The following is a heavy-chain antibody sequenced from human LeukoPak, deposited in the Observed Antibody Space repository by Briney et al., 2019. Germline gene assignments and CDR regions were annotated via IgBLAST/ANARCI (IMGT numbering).Heavy chain of an antibody. Sequence: GGSLRLSCAASGFTFSSYSMNWVRQAPGKGLEWVSYISSSSSTIYYADSVKGRFTISRDNSKNTLYLQMNSLRAEDSAEYYCAKSLLTTATGTGRAFDIWGQGTMVTVSA. CDR2: ISSSSSTI. CDR3: AKSLLTTATGTGRAFDI. D-gene: IGHD1-1*01. V-gene: IGHV3-48*01. J-gene: IGHJ3*02. CDR1: GFTFSSYS.